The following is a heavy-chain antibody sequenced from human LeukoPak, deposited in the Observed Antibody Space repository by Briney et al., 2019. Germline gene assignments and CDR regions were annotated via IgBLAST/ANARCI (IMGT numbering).Heavy chain of an antibody. CDR2: ISAYNGNT. D-gene: IGHD3-9*01. J-gene: IGHJ3*02. Sequence: ASVKVSCKASGYTFTSYGISWVRQAPGQGLEWMGWISAYNGNTNHAQKLQGRVTMTTDTSTSAAYMELRSLRSDDTAVYYCAREFYDILTGYFTTHDAFDIWGQGTMVTVSS. CDR3: AREFYDILTGYFTTHDAFDI. V-gene: IGHV1-18*01. CDR1: GYTFTSYG.